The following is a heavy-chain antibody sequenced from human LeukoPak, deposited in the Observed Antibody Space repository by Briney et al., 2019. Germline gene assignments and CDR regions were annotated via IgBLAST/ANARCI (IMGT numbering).Heavy chain of an antibody. CDR2: TRNKANSYTT. D-gene: IGHD2-8*02. CDR1: GFTFSDHY. J-gene: IGHJ4*02. V-gene: IGHV3-72*01. CDR3: ARFYWAFDY. Sequence: GGSLRLSCAASGFTFSDHYMDWVRQAPGKGREWVGRTRNKANSYTTEYAASVKGRFTISRDDSKNSLYLQMNSLKTEDTAVYYCARFYWAFDYWGQGTLVTVSS.